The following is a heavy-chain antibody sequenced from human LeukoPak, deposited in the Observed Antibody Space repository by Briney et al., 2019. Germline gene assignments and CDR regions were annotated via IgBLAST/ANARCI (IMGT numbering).Heavy chain of an antibody. D-gene: IGHD1-1*01. CDR2: INLDGSEK. V-gene: IGHV3-7*02. Sequence: GGSLRLSCAASGFTFSNYWMRWVRQAPGKGMEWVANINLDGSEKYYVDSVKGRFTISRDNAKNSLCLQMNSLRDEDTAVYYCARVGTTGIDFDYWGQGTLVTVSS. J-gene: IGHJ4*02. CDR1: GFTFSNYW. CDR3: ARVGTTGIDFDY.